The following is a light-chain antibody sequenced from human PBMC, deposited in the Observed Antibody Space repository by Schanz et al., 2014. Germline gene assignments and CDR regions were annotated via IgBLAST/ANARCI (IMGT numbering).Light chain of an antibody. V-gene: IGLV1-44*01. CDR2: SNT. CDR3: AAWDDSLDAYV. Sequence: QSVLTQPPSASGPPGQRVTISCSGSSSNIGSNTVNWYQHLPGTAPKLLIYSNTLRPSGVPDRFSGSKCGTSASLAISGLQSEDEADYYCAAWDDSLDAYVFGSGTKLTVL. CDR1: SSNIGSNT. J-gene: IGLJ1*01.